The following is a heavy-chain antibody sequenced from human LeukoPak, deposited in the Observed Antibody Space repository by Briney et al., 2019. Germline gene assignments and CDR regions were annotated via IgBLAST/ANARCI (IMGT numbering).Heavy chain of an antibody. V-gene: IGHV3-13*01. D-gene: IGHD1-1*01. J-gene: IGHJ6*03. Sequence: GGSLRLSCAASGFTFSSFDMHWVRQPTGQGLEWVSTIGTASDTYYPGSVEGRFTLSRDNAKNSLYLQMNSLTAGDTAVYYCARGPPRGKYYFMDVWGKGTTVTVSS. CDR2: IGTASDT. CDR1: GFTFSSFD. CDR3: ARGPPRGKYYFMDV.